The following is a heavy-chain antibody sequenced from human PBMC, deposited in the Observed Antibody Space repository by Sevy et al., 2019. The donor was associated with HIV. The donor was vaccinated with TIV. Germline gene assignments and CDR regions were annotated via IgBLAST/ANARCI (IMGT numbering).Heavy chain of an antibody. J-gene: IGHJ4*02. D-gene: IGHD3-22*01. CDR2: ISSSSSTI. CDR1: GFSFSGYS. Sequence: GGSLRLSCAASGFSFSGYSMNWVRQAPGKGLEWVSYISSSSSTIYYGDSVKGRFTISRDNAKNSLYLQMNSLRDEDTAVYYCARHPYYDSSGYVDYWGQGTLVTVSS. V-gene: IGHV3-48*02. CDR3: ARHPYYDSSGYVDY.